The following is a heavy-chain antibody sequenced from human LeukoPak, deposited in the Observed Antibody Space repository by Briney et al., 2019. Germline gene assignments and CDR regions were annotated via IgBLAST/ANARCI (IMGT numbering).Heavy chain of an antibody. J-gene: IGHJ5*02. V-gene: IGHV4-30-4*01. CDR2: IYNSGST. CDR1: GGAISSGDYY. CDR3: ARGRPWTGYPRAYNWFDP. Sequence: SETLSLTCTVSGGAISSGDYYWSWIRQPPGKGLEWIGYIYNSGSTDYNPSLKSRVTISVDTSKNQFSLKLSSVTAADTAVYYCARGRPWTGYPRAYNWFDPWGQGTLVTVSS. D-gene: IGHD3/OR15-3a*01.